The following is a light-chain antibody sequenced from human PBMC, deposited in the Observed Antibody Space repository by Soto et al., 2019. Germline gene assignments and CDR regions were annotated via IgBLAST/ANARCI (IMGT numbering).Light chain of an antibody. Sequence: QSVLTQPASVSGSPGQSITIPCTGTSSDVGSYNLVSWYQQHPGKAPKLMIYEVTKRPSGVSNRFSGSKSGNTASLTISGLQAEDEADYYCCSYAGSSTFLYVFGTGTKVTVL. CDR1: SSDVGSYNL. CDR2: EVT. CDR3: CSYAGSSTFLYV. V-gene: IGLV2-23*02. J-gene: IGLJ1*01.